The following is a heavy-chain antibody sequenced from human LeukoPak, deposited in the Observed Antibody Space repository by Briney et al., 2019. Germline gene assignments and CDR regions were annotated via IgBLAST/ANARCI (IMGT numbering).Heavy chain of an antibody. CDR3: AASILTGSLDY. CDR2: IYHSGST. CDR1: GYSISSGYY. J-gene: IGHJ4*02. Sequence: SSETLSLTCTVSGYSISSGYYWGWIRQPPGKGLEWIGSIYHSGSTYYNPSLKSRVTISVDTSKNQFSLKLSSVTATDTAVYYCAASILTGSLDYWGQGTLVTVSS. V-gene: IGHV4-38-2*02. D-gene: IGHD3-9*01.